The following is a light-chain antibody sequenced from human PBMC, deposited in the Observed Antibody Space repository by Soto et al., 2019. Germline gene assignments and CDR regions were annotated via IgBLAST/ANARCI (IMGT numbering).Light chain of an antibody. CDR1: SSDVGYYDY. Sequence: QSALTQPASVSGSPGQSITISCTGTSSDVGYYDYVSWYQQHPGRAPKLMIYDVTNRPSGVSNRFSGSKSGNTASLTISGLQGDDEANYYCRSITSSSVHVFRAGTKVPVL. CDR2: DVT. V-gene: IGLV2-14*01. CDR3: RSITSSSVHV. J-gene: IGLJ1*01.